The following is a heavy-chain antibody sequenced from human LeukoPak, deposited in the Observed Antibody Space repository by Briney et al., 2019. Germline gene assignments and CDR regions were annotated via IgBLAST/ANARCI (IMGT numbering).Heavy chain of an antibody. D-gene: IGHD6-19*01. CDR1: GFTFSSYW. CDR3: AKQWLGVFYFDY. Sequence: GGSLRLSCAASGFTFSSYWMHWVRQAPGKGLEWVSGISGSGGSTYYADSVKGRFTISRDNSKNTLYLQMNSLRAEDTAVYYCAKQWLGVFYFDYWGQGTLVTVSS. V-gene: IGHV3-23*01. CDR2: ISGSGGST. J-gene: IGHJ4*02.